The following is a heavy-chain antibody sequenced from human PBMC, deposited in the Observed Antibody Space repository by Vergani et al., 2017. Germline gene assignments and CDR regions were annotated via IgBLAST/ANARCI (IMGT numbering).Heavy chain of an antibody. CDR3: ARVGGYYDSSGYYYAAGSFDY. V-gene: IGHV4-61*02. J-gene: IGHJ4*02. CDR1: GGSISSGSYY. CDR2: MHTTGTT. D-gene: IGHD3-22*01. Sequence: QVQLQESGPGLVKPSQTLSLTCSVSGGSISSGSYYWSWIRQPAGKGLEWIGRMHTTGTTNYNPSLKSRATISVDTSKNQFSLNLSSVTAADTAVYYCARVGGYYDSSGYYYAAGSFDYWGQGTLVTVSS.